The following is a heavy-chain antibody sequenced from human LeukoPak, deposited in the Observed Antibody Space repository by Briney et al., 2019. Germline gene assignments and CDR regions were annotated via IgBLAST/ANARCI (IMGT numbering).Heavy chain of an antibody. V-gene: IGHV4-30-2*01. CDR2: IYHSGST. D-gene: IGHD3-16*02. CDR3: ARARVGYDYVWGSYRNTTYYFDY. Sequence: SETLSLTCAVSGGSISSGGYSWSWIRQPPGKSLEWIGYIYHSGSTYYNPSLKSRVTISVDRSKDQFSLKLSSVTAADTAVYYCARARVGYDYVWGSYRNTTYYFDYWGQGTLVTVSS. CDR1: GGSISSGGYS. J-gene: IGHJ4*02.